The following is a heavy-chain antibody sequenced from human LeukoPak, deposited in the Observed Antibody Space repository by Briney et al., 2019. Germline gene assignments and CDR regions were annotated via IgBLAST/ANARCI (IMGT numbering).Heavy chain of an antibody. CDR2: IHPGAGST. Sequence: ASVKVSCKASGYTFTNYYIHWVRQAPGQGLEWMGVIHPGAGSTTYAQKFQGRVSMTRDPSTSTVYMELTSLRSEDTAMYYCAREVGATDYWGRGTLVTVSS. V-gene: IGHV1-46*01. CDR3: AREVGATDY. J-gene: IGHJ4*02. D-gene: IGHD1-26*01. CDR1: GYTFTNYY.